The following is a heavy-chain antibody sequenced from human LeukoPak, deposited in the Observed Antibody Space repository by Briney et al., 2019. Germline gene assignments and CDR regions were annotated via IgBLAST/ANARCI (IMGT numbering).Heavy chain of an antibody. V-gene: IGHV1-46*01. D-gene: IGHD6-13*01. CDR3: ALYSSTWY. Sequence: GASVKVSCKASGYTFTTYYIHWVRQAPGQGLEWMGIINPTGGSTTYAQKFQGRVTMTRDTSTSTVFMVVNSLRSEDTAVYYCALYSSTWYWGQGTLVTVSS. J-gene: IGHJ4*02. CDR2: INPTGGST. CDR1: GYTFTTYY.